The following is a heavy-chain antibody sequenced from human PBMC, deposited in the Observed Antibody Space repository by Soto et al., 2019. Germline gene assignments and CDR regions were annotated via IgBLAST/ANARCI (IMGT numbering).Heavy chain of an antibody. Sequence: GASVKVSCKASGYTFTGYYMHWVRQAPGQGLEWMGWINPNSGGTNYAQKFQGWVTMTRDTSISTAYMELSRLRSDDTAVYYCARYTGYCSGGSCYNFDYWGHGTLVTVSS. V-gene: IGHV1-2*04. J-gene: IGHJ4*01. CDR2: INPNSGGT. CDR3: ARYTGYCSGGSCYNFDY. CDR1: GYTFTGYY. D-gene: IGHD2-15*01.